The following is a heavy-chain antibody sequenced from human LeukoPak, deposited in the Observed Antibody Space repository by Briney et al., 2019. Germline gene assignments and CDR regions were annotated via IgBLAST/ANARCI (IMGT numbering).Heavy chain of an antibody. D-gene: IGHD4-17*01. CDR1: GFTVSSNY. Sequence: GGSLRLSCAASGFTVSSNYMSWVRQAPGKGLEWVSVIYSGGSTYYADSVKGRFTISRDNSKNTLYLQMNSLRAEDTAVYYCARDPTIYGDYGYYYYGMDVWGQGTTVTVPS. CDR3: ARDPTIYGDYGYYYYGMDV. V-gene: IGHV3-53*01. J-gene: IGHJ6*02. CDR2: IYSGGST.